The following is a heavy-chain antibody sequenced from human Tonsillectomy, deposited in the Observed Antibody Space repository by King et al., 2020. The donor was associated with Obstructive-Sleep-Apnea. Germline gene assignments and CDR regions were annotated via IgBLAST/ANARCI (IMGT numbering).Heavy chain of an antibody. V-gene: IGHV3-72*01. D-gene: IGHD4-23*01. CDR3: AKDLGSPTVGTQ. CDR2: IKNKDCKYAT. Sequence: QLVQSGGGSVQTGGSLRLSCEASGFTFSEHYMEWVRQAPGKGPEWVGRIKNKDCKYATEYAASVKGRFTISREDSQNSLYLQMNSLRSEDTAVYYCAKDLGSPTVGTQWGQGTPVTV. CDR1: GFTFSEHY. J-gene: IGHJ4*02.